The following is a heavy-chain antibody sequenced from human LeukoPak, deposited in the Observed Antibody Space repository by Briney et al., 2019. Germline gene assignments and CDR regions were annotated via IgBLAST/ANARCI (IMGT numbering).Heavy chain of an antibody. CDR2: ITDDGSDT. D-gene: IGHD6-6*01. CDR1: GFTFSNYA. J-gene: IGHJ4*02. Sequence: GGSLRLSCAVSGFTFSNYAMSWVRQTPGKGLEWVSAITDDGSDTYHADSVKGRLTISRDNSKSMLYLQMNSLRAEDTAMYYCAKGSRSSRPYYFDWWDQGTLVTVSS. V-gene: IGHV3-23*01. CDR3: AKGSRSSRPYYFDW.